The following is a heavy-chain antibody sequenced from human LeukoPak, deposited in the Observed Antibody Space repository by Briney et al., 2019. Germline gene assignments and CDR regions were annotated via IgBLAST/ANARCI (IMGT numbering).Heavy chain of an antibody. D-gene: IGHD5-18*01. CDR3: ARGYSYGYFVY. V-gene: IGHV4-61*02. J-gene: IGHJ4*02. CDR1: GGSISSGSYY. Sequence: SETLSLTCTVSGGSISSGSYYWSWIRQPAGKGLEWIGRIYTSGSTNYNPSLKSRVTISVDTSKNQFSLKLSSVTAADTAVYYCARGYSYGYFVYWGQGTLVTVSS. CDR2: IYTSGST.